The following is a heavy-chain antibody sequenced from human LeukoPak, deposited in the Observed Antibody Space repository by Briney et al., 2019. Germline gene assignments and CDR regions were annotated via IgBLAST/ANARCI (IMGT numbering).Heavy chain of an antibody. CDR2: MNPNSGNT. J-gene: IGHJ4*02. V-gene: IGHV1-8*01. D-gene: IGHD1-7*01. Sequence: ASVKVSCKASGYTFTSYDINWMRHATGQGLEWMGWMNPNSGNTGYAQKFQGRGTMIRNTSINTTYIVLRSLRCADNAVYYCSRRSLKVWRNELSLRYWGQGTLVTVSS. CDR1: GYTFTSYD. CDR3: SRRSLKVWRNELSLRY.